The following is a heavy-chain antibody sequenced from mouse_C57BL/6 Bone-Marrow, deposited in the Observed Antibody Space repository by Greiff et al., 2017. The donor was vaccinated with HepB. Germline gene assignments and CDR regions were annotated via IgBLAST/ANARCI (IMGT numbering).Heavy chain of an antibody. J-gene: IGHJ2*01. V-gene: IGHV14-4*01. D-gene: IGHD1-1*01. Sequence: EVQLQQSGAELVRPGASVKLSCTASGFNIKDDYMHWVKQRPEQGLEWIGRIDPENGDTEYASKFQGKATITADTSSNTAYLQLSSLTSEDTAVYYCTSRAVLRDYWGQGTTLTVSS. CDR2: IDPENGDT. CDR3: TSRAVLRDY. CDR1: GFNIKDDY.